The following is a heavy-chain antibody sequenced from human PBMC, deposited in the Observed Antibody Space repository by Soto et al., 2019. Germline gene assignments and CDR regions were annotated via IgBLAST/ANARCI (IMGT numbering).Heavy chain of an antibody. CDR3: ARSETYGDRYYYGMDV. CDR2: IYPGDSDT. J-gene: IGHJ6*02. D-gene: IGHD4-17*01. CDR1: GYSFTNYW. V-gene: IGHV5-51*01. Sequence: GESLKISCKATGYSFTNYWIGWVRQMPGKGLEWMGTIYPGDSDTRYGPAFEGQVTISADKSISTAYLQWSSLKASDTAMYYCARSETYGDRYYYGMDVWGQGTTVTVSS.